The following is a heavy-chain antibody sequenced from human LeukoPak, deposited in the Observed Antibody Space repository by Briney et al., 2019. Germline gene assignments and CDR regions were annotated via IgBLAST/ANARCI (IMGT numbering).Heavy chain of an antibody. Sequence: GGSLRLSCAASGFTFSSYNMNWVRQAPGRGLEWVSYISSSGSTIYYADSVKGRFTIARDNAKNSLYLQMNSLRAGDMAVYYCARARVVITGIDYWGQGTLVTVSS. CDR2: ISSSGSTI. D-gene: IGHD3-22*01. CDR3: ARARVVITGIDY. J-gene: IGHJ4*02. CDR1: GFTFSSYN. V-gene: IGHV3-48*04.